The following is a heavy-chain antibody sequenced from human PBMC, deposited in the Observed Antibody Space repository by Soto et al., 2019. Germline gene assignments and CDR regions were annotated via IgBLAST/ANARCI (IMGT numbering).Heavy chain of an antibody. CDR2: IKSKTDGGTT. Sequence: PGGSLRLSCAASGFTFSNAWMSWVRQAPGKGLEWVGRIKSKTDGGTTDYAAPVKGRFTISRDDSKNTLYLQMNSLKTEDTAVYYCTRGPYYYYGMDVWGQGTTVTVSS. V-gene: IGHV3-15*01. CDR3: TRGPYYYYGMDV. J-gene: IGHJ6*02. CDR1: GFTFSNAW.